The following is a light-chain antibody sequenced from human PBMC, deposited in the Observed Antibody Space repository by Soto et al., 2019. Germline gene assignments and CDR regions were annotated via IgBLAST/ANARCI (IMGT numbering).Light chain of an antibody. CDR2: AAY. V-gene: IGKV1-8*01. J-gene: IGKJ2*01. CDR1: QGVSSN. CDR3: QQYCRYAPT. Sequence: IRMTQSPSSLSSSTGDRVTITCRASQGVSSNLAWYQQKPGKAPKLLIYAAYTLQTGGTSKFGGSGSGTDFTLTLSCMQSEDFVTYYCQQYCRYAPTFGQGTKLEIK.